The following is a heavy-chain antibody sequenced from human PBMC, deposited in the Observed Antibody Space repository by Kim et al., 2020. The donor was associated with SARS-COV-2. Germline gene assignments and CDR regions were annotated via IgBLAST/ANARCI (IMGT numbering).Heavy chain of an antibody. Sequence: SETLSLTCTVSGGSISSYYWSWIRQPPGKGLEWIGYIYYSGSTNYNPSLKSRVTISVDTSKNQFSLKLSSVTAADTAAYYCARAGFDIVVVASLEDPDAFDIWGQGTMVTVSS. J-gene: IGHJ3*02. D-gene: IGHD2-2*01. CDR3: ARAGFDIVVVASLEDPDAFDI. V-gene: IGHV4-59*13. CDR2: IYYSGST. CDR1: GGSISSYY.